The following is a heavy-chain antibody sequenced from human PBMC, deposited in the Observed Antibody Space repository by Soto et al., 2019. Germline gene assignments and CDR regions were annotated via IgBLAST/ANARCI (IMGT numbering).Heavy chain of an antibody. J-gene: IGHJ6*02. Sequence: ASETLSLTCAVYGWSFRGYYWNWIRQPPGKGLEWIGEINHSGSTNYNPSLKSRVTISVDTSKNQFSLKLSSVTAADTAVYYCARGQLRRYYYYGMDVWGQGTTVTVSS. CDR1: GWSFRGYY. V-gene: IGHV4-34*01. D-gene: IGHD1-26*01. CDR2: INHSGST. CDR3: ARGQLRRYYYYGMDV.